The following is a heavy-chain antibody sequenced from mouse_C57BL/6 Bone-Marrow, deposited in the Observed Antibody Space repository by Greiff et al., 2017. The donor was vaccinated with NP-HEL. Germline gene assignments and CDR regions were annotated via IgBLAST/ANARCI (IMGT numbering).Heavy chain of an antibody. CDR3: AREGNNTTVVACDY. J-gene: IGHJ2*01. CDR1: GYTFTSYW. Sequence: QVQLKQPGAELVKPGASVKMSCKASGYTFTSYWITWVKQRPGQGLEWIGDIYPGSGSTNYNEKFKSKATLTVDTSSSTAYMQLSSLTSEDSAVYYCAREGNNTTVVACDYWGQGTTLTVSS. D-gene: IGHD1-1*01. CDR2: IYPGSGST. V-gene: IGHV1-55*01.